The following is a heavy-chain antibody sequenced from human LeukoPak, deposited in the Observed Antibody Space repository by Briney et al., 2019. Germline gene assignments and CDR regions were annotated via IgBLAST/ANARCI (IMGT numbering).Heavy chain of an antibody. CDR1: GGSISSGVYY. CDR3: ARTGRSGWYYDYYYYMDV. J-gene: IGHJ6*03. D-gene: IGHD6-13*01. V-gene: IGHV4-39*07. Sequence: KPSETLSLTCTVSGGSISSGVYYWGWIRQPPGKGLEWIGSVFYGGSTYHNPSLKSRVTISLDTSKNQFSLKLTSVTAADTAVYYCARTGRSGWYYDYYYYMDVWGKGTTVTVSS. CDR2: VFYGGST.